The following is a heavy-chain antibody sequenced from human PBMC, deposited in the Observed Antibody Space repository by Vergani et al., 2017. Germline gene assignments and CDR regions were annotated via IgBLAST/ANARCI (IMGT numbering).Heavy chain of an antibody. CDR1: GFTFSSYS. CDR2: ISSSSSYI. Sequence: EVQLVESGGGLVKPGGSLRLSCAASGFTFSSYSMNWVRQAPGTGLEWVSSISSSSSYIYYADSVKGRFTISRDNAKNSLYLQMNSLRAEDTAVYYCARAIVGATDDYWGQGTLVTVSS. CDR3: ARAIVGATDDY. D-gene: IGHD1-26*01. V-gene: IGHV3-21*01. J-gene: IGHJ4*02.